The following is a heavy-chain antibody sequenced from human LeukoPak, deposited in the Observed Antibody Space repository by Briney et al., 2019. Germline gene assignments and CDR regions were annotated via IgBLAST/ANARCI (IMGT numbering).Heavy chain of an antibody. CDR3: ARPYYDYVWGSYLYTFDI. V-gene: IGHV1-18*01. D-gene: IGHD3-16*02. CDR2: ISAYNGNT. J-gene: IGHJ3*02. Sequence: GASVKVSCKASGYTFTSYGISWVRQAPGQGLEWMGWISAYNGNTNYAQKLQGRVTMTTDTSTSTAYMELRSLRSDDTAVYYCARPYYDYVWGSYLYTFDIWGQGTMVTVSS. CDR1: GYTFTSYG.